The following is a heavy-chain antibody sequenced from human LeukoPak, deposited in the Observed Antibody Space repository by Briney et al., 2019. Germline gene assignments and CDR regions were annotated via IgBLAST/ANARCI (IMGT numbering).Heavy chain of an antibody. CDR2: IRTKPYGGTI. CDR3: ARDPYGDYARYFDY. D-gene: IGHD4-17*01. V-gene: IGHV3-49*03. Sequence: GGSLRLSCTASGFTFAEYAVTWFRQAPGKGLECIGFIRTKPYGGTIEYAASVKGRFTISRDDYKSIAYLQMGSLKTEDTAVYYCARDPYGDYARYFDYWGQGTLVTVSS. J-gene: IGHJ4*02. CDR1: GFTFAEYA.